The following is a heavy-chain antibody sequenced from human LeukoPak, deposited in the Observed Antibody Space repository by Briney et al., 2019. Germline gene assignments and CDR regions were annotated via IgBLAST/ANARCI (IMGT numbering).Heavy chain of an antibody. V-gene: IGHV4-39*01. J-gene: IGHJ4*02. Sequence: PSETLSLTCTVSGGSISSSSYYWGWIRQPPGKGLEWIGSIYYSGSTYYNPSLKSRVTISVDTSKTQFSLKLSSVTAADTAVYHCAMYGSSNGYYFDYWGQGTLVTASS. CDR1: GGSISSSSYY. CDR3: AMYGSSNGYYFDY. D-gene: IGHD3-10*01. CDR2: IYYSGST.